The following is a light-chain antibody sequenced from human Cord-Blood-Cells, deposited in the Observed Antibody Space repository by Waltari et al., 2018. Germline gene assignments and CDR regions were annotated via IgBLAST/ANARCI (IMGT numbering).Light chain of an antibody. CDR2: GAS. CDR1: QRVSSN. V-gene: IGKV3-15*01. J-gene: IGKJ1*01. CDR3: QQYNNWPPWT. Sequence: EIVMTQSPATLSVSPGERATPSCRASQRVSSNLAWYQQKPGHAPRLLIYGASTRATGIPARFSGSGSGTEFTLTISSLQSEDFAVYYCQQYNNWPPWTFGQGTKVEIK.